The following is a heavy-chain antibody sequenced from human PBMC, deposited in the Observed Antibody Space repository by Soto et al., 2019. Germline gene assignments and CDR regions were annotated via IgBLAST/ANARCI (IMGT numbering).Heavy chain of an antibody. V-gene: IGHV3-30-3*01. D-gene: IGHD2-2*02. Sequence: HPGGSLRLSCAASGFTFSSYAMHWVRQAPGKGLEWVAVISYDGSNKYYADSVKGRFTISRDNSKNTLYLQMNSLRAEDTAVYYCARDQGAVVVPAAIDYWGQGTLVTVSS. CDR1: GFTFSSYA. CDR3: ARDQGAVVVPAAIDY. CDR2: ISYDGSNK. J-gene: IGHJ4*02.